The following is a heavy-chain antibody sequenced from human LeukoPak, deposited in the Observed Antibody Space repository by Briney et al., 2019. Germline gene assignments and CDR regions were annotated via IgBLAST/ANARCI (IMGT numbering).Heavy chain of an antibody. J-gene: IGHJ6*02. CDR3: ARGGSLTQYYYYYGMDV. Sequence: ASVKVSCKASGYTFTDYYMHWVRQAPGQGLEWMGWINPHSGGTNYAQKFQGRVTMTRDTSTSTVYMELSSLRSEDTAVYYCARGGSLTQYYYYYGMDVWGQGTTVTVSS. V-gene: IGHV1-2*02. CDR2: INPHSGGT. D-gene: IGHD3-16*01. CDR1: GYTFTDYY.